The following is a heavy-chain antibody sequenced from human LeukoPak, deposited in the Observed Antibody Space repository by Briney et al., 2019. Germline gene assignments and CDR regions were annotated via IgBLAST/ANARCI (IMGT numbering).Heavy chain of an antibody. Sequence: PGGSLRLSCAASGFTVSSNYMSWVHQAPGKGLEWVSVIYSGGSTYYADSVKGRFTISRDNSKNTLYLQMNSLRAEDTAVYYCARDPSGLYYYDSSGSDWGQETLVTVSS. CDR2: IYSGGST. V-gene: IGHV3-53*01. D-gene: IGHD3-22*01. J-gene: IGHJ4*02. CDR1: GFTVSSNY. CDR3: ARDPSGLYYYDSSGSD.